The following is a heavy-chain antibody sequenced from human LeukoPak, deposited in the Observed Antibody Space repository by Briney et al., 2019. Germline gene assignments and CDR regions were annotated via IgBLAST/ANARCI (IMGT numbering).Heavy chain of an antibody. CDR2: ISWNSGSI. V-gene: IGHV3-9*01. J-gene: IGHJ4*02. D-gene: IGHD4-17*01. Sequence: SRSLRLSCAASGFTFDDYAMHWVRQAPGKGLEWVSGISWNSGSIGYADSVKGRFTISRDNAKNSLYLQMNSLRAEDTALYYCATSQGVTTDFDYWGQGTLVTVSS. CDR1: GFTFDDYA. CDR3: ATSQGVTTDFDY.